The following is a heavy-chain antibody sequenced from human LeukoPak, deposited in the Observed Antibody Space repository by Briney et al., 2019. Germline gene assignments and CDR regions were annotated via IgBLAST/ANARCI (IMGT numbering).Heavy chain of an antibody. Sequence: PGGSLRLSCAASGFTFSSYELYWVRQAPGKGLEWVSYISSGGIIKYADSVKGQFTISRDDAKKSLYLRMNSLRAEDTAIYYCGAGRQFVGAFDIWGQGTLVTVSS. J-gene: IGHJ3*02. V-gene: IGHV3-48*03. CDR2: ISSGGII. CDR1: GFTFSSYE. CDR3: GAGRQFVGAFDI. D-gene: IGHD3-10*01.